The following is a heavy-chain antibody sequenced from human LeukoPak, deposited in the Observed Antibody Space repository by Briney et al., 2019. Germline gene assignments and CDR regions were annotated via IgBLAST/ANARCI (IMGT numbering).Heavy chain of an antibody. CDR1: GFTFSSYS. V-gene: IGHV3-21*01. CDR3: ARSRPLRGVTVDY. J-gene: IGHJ4*02. CDR2: ISSSSSYI. D-gene: IGHD3-10*01. Sequence: GGSLRLSCAASGFTFSSYSMNWVRQAPGKGLEWVSSISSSSSYIYYADSVKGRFTISRDNAKNSLYLQMNSLRAEDTAVYYCARSRPLRGVTVDYWGQGTLVTVSS.